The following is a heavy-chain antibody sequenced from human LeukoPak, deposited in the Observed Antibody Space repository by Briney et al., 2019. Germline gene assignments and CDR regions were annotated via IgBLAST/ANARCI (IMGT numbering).Heavy chain of an antibody. J-gene: IGHJ5*02. CDR1: GFTFTSYD. CDR3: FILLFKGDWFDP. CDR2: MNPNSGNT. V-gene: IGHV1-8*01. Sequence: ASVKVSCKASGFTFTSYDINWVRQATGQGLEWMGWMNPNSGNTGYAQKFQGRVTMTRNTSISTAYMELSSLRSEDTAVYYCFILLFKGDWFDPWGQGTLVTVSS. D-gene: IGHD2-21*02.